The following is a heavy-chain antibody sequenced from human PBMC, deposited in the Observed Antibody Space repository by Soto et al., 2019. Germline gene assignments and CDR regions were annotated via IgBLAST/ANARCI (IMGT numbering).Heavy chain of an antibody. J-gene: IGHJ5*02. CDR2: ITEGGTT. CDR1: GDSFSGYF. D-gene: IGHD1-1*01. V-gene: IGHV4-34*01. Sequence: PXETLSLPCAVHGDSFSGYFWAWIRQPPGKGLEWIAEITEGGTTNYSPSLKSRVSIAVDSSKRQFSLTLSSVTAADTAMYYCARGDDAMLSPNFDDWSQGSLVTVSS. CDR3: ARGDDAMLSPNFDD.